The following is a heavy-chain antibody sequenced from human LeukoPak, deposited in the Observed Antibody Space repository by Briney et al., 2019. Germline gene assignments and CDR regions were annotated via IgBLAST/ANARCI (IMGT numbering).Heavy chain of an antibody. CDR3: ARGGGILNWFDP. CDR2: IYHSGST. J-gene: IGHJ5*02. V-gene: IGHV4-59*01. D-gene: IGHD3-16*01. Sequence: PSETLSLTCTVPGGSISRYWWSWIRQPPGKGLEWIGYIYHSGSTNYNPSLKSRVTISVDTSKSQFSLRLKSVTAADTAVYYCARGGGILNWFDPWGQGTLVAISS. CDR1: GGSISRYW.